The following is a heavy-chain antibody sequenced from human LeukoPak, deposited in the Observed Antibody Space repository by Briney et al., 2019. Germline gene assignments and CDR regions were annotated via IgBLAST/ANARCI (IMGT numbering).Heavy chain of an antibody. CDR2: INHSGST. Sequence: PSETLSLTCAVYGGSFSGYYWSWIRQPPGKGLEWIGEINHSGSTNYNPSLKSRVTISVDKSKNQFSLKLSSVTAADTAVYYCARVTGVWGSYRHPDAFDIWGQGTMVTVSS. J-gene: IGHJ3*02. V-gene: IGHV4-34*01. CDR3: ARVTGVWGSYRHPDAFDI. D-gene: IGHD3-16*02. CDR1: GGSFSGYY.